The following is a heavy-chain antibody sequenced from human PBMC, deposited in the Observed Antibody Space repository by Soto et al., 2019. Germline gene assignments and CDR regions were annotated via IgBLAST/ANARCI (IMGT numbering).Heavy chain of an antibody. J-gene: IGHJ3*02. CDR3: ARWGHPAVKAFDI. V-gene: IGHV4-59*02. Sequence: SETLSLTCTVSGPSVNDYYWNWVRQPLGKGLEWIGFIHYTGSRIFNPSLQSRVTMSVDVSQNQFSLRLTSVTAADTAIYYCARWGHPAVKAFDIWGQGTTVTVSS. CDR1: GPSVNDYY. D-gene: IGHD3-16*01. CDR2: IHYTGSR.